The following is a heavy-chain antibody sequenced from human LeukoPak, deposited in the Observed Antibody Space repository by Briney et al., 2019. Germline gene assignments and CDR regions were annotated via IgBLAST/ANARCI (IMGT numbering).Heavy chain of an antibody. J-gene: IGHJ4*02. CDR1: GGSFSGYY. Sequence: SETLSLTCAVYGGSFSGYYWSWIRQPPGKGLEWIGEINHSGSTYYNPSLKSRVTISVDRSKNQFSLKLSSVTAADTAVYYCASSKGFPGPYYFDYWGQGTLVTVSS. CDR2: INHSGST. D-gene: IGHD3-3*01. CDR3: ASSKGFPGPYYFDY. V-gene: IGHV4-34*01.